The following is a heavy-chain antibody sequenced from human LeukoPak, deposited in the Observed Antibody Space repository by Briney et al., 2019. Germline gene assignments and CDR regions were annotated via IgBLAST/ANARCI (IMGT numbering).Heavy chain of an antibody. CDR1: GGRFSSYA. J-gene: IGHJ6*03. Sequence: SVKVSCKASGGRFSSYAINWVRQAPGQGLEWMGGIIPLFGTPSYAQKFQGRVTINADRSTSTAFMELSSLRSEDTAVYYCASVIWSGTLSYFYYYMDVWGKGTTVTISS. CDR3: ASVIWSGTLSYFYYYMDV. V-gene: IGHV1-69*06. CDR2: IIPLFGTP. D-gene: IGHD3-3*01.